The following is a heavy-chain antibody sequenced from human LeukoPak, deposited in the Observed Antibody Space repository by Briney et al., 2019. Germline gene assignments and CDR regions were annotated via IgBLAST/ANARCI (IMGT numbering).Heavy chain of an antibody. CDR1: GFTFSSYG. V-gene: IGHV3-30*18. D-gene: IGHD6-6*01. J-gene: IGHJ4*02. CDR3: AKDESMDY. CDR2: ISYDGSNK. Sequence: PGGSLRLSCAASGFTFSSYGMHWVRQAPGKGLEWVAVISYDGSNKYYADSVKGRFTISRDNSKNTLYLQMDSLRAEDTAVYYCAKDESMDYWGQGTLVTVSS.